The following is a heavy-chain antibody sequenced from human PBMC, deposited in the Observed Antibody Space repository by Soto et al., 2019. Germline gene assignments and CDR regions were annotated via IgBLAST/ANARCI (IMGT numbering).Heavy chain of an antibody. D-gene: IGHD3-22*01. J-gene: IGHJ4*02. CDR3: ARLVYDTSLNYLYFAF. CDR1: GVSISSGNW. V-gene: IGHV4-4*02. Sequence: SETLSLTCAVSGVSISSGNWWTWVRQSPRKGLEYIGEIFHDGTANYYSSFGRRVAMSVDKSKNQFSLRLTSVTAADTAIYYCARLVYDTSLNYLYFAFWGQGALVTVSS. CDR2: IFHDGTA.